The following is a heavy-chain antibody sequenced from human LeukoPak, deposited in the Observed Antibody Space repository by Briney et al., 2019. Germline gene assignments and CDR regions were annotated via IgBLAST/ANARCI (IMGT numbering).Heavy chain of an antibody. J-gene: IGHJ3*02. D-gene: IGHD2-21*01. CDR1: GFTFSSYA. CDR3: AMGSMWSAFDI. V-gene: IGHV3-23*01. CDR2: ISGSGGST. Sequence: GGTLRLSCAASGFTFSSYALSWVRQAPGKGLEWVSDISGSGGSTYYAASVKGRFTISRDNSKNTLYLQMNSLRAEDTAVYYCAMGSMWSAFDIWGQGTMVTVSS.